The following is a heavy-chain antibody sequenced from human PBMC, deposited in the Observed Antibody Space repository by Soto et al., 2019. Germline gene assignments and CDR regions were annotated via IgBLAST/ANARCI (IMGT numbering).Heavy chain of an antibody. V-gene: IGHV3-30-3*01. Sequence: GGSLRLSCAASGFTFSSYAMHWVRQAPGKGLEWVAAISYDGSNKYYAGSVKGRFTISRDNSKNTLFLQMNSLRAEDTAVYYCVKDPFIAAAGPYYFDYWGQGTLVTVSS. J-gene: IGHJ4*02. CDR2: ISYDGSNK. CDR3: VKDPFIAAAGPYYFDY. D-gene: IGHD6-13*01. CDR1: GFTFSSYA.